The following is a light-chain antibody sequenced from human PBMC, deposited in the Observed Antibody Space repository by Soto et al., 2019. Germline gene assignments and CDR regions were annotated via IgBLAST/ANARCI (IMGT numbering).Light chain of an antibody. J-gene: IGLJ1*01. CDR3: SSYTSSTTYV. CDR2: DVS. Sequence: QSALTQPASVSGSPGQSITISCTGTSSDVGGYKYVSWYQHHPGKGPKLMLYDVSNRPSGFSNRFSGSKSGNTASLTISGLQAEYEADYYCSSYTSSTTYVFGTGTKLTVL. CDR1: SSDVGGYKY. V-gene: IGLV2-14*01.